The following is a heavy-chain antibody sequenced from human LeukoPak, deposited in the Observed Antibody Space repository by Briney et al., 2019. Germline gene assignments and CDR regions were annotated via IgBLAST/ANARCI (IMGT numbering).Heavy chain of an antibody. D-gene: IGHD1-26*01. V-gene: IGHV3-21*01. CDR3: VRDGSFGLDF. Sequence: GGSLRLSCAASGFSFSTYRMHWVRQAPGEGLEWVSSISTGSTYVYYADSVKGRFTISRDKTENSLYLQMNTLRAEDTAVYYCVRDGSFGLDFWGQGTLVTVSS. CDR2: ISTGSTYV. J-gene: IGHJ4*02. CDR1: GFSFSTYR.